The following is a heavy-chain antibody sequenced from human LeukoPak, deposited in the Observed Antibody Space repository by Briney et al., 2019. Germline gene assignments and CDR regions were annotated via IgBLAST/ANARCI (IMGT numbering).Heavy chain of an antibody. CDR3: ASTHPRFYGDYAIDY. J-gene: IGHJ4*02. CDR2: IYYSGST. CDR1: DGSMSSYY. Sequence: SETLSLTCTVSDGSMSSYYWSWIRQPPGKGLEWIGYIYYSGSTNYNPSLKSRVTISVDTSKNQFSLKLSSVTAADTAVYYCASTHPRFYGDYAIDYWGQGTLVTVSS. D-gene: IGHD4-17*01. V-gene: IGHV4-59*01.